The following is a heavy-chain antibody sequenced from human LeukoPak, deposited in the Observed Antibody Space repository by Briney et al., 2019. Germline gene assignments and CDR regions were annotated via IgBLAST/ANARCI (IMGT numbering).Heavy chain of an antibody. CDR2: IWYDGSNK. D-gene: IGHD6-19*01. CDR3: AKSGNIAVVIDY. J-gene: IGHJ4*02. CDR1: GFTFSSYG. Sequence: GGSLRLSCAASGFTFSSYGMHWVRQAPGKGLEWVAVIWYDGSNKYYADSVKGRFTISRDNSKNTLYLQMNSLRAEDTAVYYCAKSGNIAVVIDYWGQGTLVTVSS. V-gene: IGHV3-33*06.